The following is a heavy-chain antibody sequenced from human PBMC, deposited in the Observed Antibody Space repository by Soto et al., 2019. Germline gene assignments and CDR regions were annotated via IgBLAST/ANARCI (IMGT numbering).Heavy chain of an antibody. CDR1: GDSVSRNSVA. Sequence: SQTLSLTCAISGDSVSRNSVAWNWIRQSPSRGLGWLGRTYYTSTWYNDYAVSVKSRITIKPDTSKNQVSLQLNSVTPEDTAVYYCAREFRNAFDFWGQGTMVTVSS. CDR2: TYYTSTWYN. CDR3: AREFRNAFDF. V-gene: IGHV6-1*01. J-gene: IGHJ3*01.